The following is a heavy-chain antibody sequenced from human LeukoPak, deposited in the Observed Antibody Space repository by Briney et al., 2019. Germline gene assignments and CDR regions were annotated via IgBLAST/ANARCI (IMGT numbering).Heavy chain of an antibody. D-gene: IGHD6-13*01. Sequence: GGSLRLSCTASGFTFGDYAMSWFRQAPGKGLEWVGFIRSKAYGGTTDYAAPVKGRFTISRDDSKNTLYLQMNSLKTEDTAVYYCTTGGWWLAAAGTAPRYWGQGTLVTVSS. V-gene: IGHV3-49*03. J-gene: IGHJ4*02. CDR1: GFTFGDYA. CDR3: TTGGWWLAAAGTAPRY. CDR2: IRSKAYGGTT.